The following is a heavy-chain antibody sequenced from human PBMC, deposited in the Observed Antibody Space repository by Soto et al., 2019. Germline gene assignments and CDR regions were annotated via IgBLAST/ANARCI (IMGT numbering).Heavy chain of an antibody. CDR1: GYTFTSYD. Sequence: ASVKVSCKASGYTFTSYDINWVRQATGQGLEWMGWMNPNSGNTGYAQKFQGRVTTTRNTSISTAYMELSSLRSEDTAVYYCARLTSSGWYYDYWGQGTLVTVSS. D-gene: IGHD6-19*01. CDR3: ARLTSSGWYYDY. V-gene: IGHV1-8*01. J-gene: IGHJ4*02. CDR2: MNPNSGNT.